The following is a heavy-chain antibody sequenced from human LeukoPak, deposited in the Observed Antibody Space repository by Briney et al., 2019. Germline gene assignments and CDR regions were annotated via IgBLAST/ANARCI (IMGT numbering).Heavy chain of an antibody. CDR2: IWYDGSKK. CDR3: TRYNTGSVDY. Sequence: PGGSLRLSCAASGFTFSSYGMHWVRQAPSKGLEWVAVIWYDGSKKYYADSVKGRFTISRDNSKNTLYLQMDSLRAEDTAVYFCTRYNTGSVDYWGQGTLVTVSS. V-gene: IGHV3-33*01. CDR1: GFTFSSYG. J-gene: IGHJ4*02. D-gene: IGHD2-8*02.